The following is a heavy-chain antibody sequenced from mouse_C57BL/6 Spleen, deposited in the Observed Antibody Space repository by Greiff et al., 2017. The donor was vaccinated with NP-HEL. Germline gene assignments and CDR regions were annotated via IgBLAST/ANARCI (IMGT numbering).Heavy chain of an antibody. J-gene: IGHJ1*03. CDR1: GFTFSDYY. CDR3: ARGGLLKGYFDV. CDR2: INYDGSST. V-gene: IGHV5-16*01. Sequence: EVQVVESEGGLVQPGSSMKLSCTASGFTFSDYYMAWVRQVPEKGLEWVANINYDGSSTYYLDSLKSRFIISRDNAKNILYLQMSSLKSEDTATYYCARGGLLKGYFDVWGTGTTVTVSS. D-gene: IGHD2-3*01.